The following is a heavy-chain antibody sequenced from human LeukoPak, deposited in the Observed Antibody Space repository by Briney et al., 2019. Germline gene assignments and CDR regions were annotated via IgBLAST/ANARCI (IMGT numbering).Heavy chain of an antibody. CDR3: ARGGYSSSWYSTTDNWFDP. J-gene: IGHJ5*02. CDR2: INPNSGGT. Sequence: ASVKVSCKASGYTFTDYFLHWVRQAPGQGLEWMGWINPNSGGTNYAQKFQGRVTMTRDTSISTAYMDLSRLRSDDTAVYYCARGGYSSSWYSTTDNWFDPWGQGTLVTVSS. D-gene: IGHD6-13*01. V-gene: IGHV1-2*02. CDR1: GYTFTDYF.